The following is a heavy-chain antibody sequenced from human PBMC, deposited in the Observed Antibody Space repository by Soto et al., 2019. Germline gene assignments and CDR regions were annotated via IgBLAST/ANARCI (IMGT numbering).Heavy chain of an antibody. CDR1: GYTFTSYA. D-gene: IGHD2-15*01. V-gene: IGHV1-3*01. CDR2: INAGNGNT. CDR3: ARGIYCSGGSSSPPEAYYRDV. Sequence: ASVKVSCKASGYTFTSYAMHWVRQAPGQRLEWMGWINAGNGNTKYSQKFQGRVTITRDTSASTAYMELSSLRSEDTAVYYCARGIYCSGGSSSPPEAYYRDVGGKGTRFTVSS. J-gene: IGHJ6*03.